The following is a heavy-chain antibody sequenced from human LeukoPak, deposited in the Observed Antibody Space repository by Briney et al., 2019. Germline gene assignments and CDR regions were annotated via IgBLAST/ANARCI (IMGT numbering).Heavy chain of an antibody. D-gene: IGHD2-15*01. CDR1: GFTFSSFS. Sequence: GGSLRLSCAASGFTFSSFSMIWVRQAPGKGLEWVSSTSSSSAYTFYAESGKGRFTISRDNAKNSLFLQMNSLRAEDTAVYYCARSLELVEADAFDIWGQGTMVTVSS. V-gene: IGHV3-21*04. CDR2: TSSSSAYT. CDR3: ARSLELVEADAFDI. J-gene: IGHJ3*02.